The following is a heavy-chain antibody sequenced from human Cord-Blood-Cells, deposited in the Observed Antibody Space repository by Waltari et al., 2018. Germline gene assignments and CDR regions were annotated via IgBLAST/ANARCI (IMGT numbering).Heavy chain of an antibody. V-gene: IGHV4-34*01. CDR1: GGSCSGSY. Sequence: QVLLHQSAAGLLYPSDTLSLPCAVDGGSCSGSYWSWIPQPPGKGLGWIGEINHSGSTNYNPYLKSRVTISVDTSKNQFSLKLSSVTAADTAVYYCARLSGSYPYDAFDIWGQGTMVTVSS. J-gene: IGHJ3*02. CDR2: INHSGST. CDR3: ARLSGSYPYDAFDI. D-gene: IGHD3-10*01.